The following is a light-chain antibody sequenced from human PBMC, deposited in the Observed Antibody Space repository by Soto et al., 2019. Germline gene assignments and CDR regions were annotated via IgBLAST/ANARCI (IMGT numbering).Light chain of an antibody. CDR3: QQTNSFPLT. Sequence: DIQMTQSPSSVSASVGDRVTITCRASQGINTWLAWYQQKPGKAPNLLIYAASSLKSGVPSRFSGRGSWTDFTLAISSLQPEDYATYLCQQTNSFPLTFGGGTKLEIK. V-gene: IGKV1-12*01. CDR2: AAS. J-gene: IGKJ4*01. CDR1: QGINTW.